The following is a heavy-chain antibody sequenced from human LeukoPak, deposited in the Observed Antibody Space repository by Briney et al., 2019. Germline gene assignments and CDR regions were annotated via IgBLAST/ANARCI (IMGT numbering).Heavy chain of an antibody. Sequence: SETLSLTCSVSGGSISTYFWSWIRQPPGKGLEWIGYIYYTGSTKYNPSLKSRVTISVDTSKNQFSLKLGSVTAADTAVYYCARSYSGYDSVPGRGVYYYYGMDVWGQGTTVTVSS. CDR2: IYYTGST. D-gene: IGHD5-12*01. CDR1: GGSISTYF. CDR3: ARSYSGYDSVPGRGVYYYYGMDV. J-gene: IGHJ6*02. V-gene: IGHV4-59*08.